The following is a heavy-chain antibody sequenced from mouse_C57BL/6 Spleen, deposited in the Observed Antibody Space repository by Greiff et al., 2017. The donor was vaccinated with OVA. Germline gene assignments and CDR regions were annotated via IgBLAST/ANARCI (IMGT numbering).Heavy chain of an antibody. CDR1: GFTFSDYG. CDR3: ARRIYYYGSSYPDY. J-gene: IGHJ2*01. D-gene: IGHD1-1*01. CDR2: ISSGSSTI. V-gene: IGHV5-17*01. Sequence: EVMLVESGGGLVKPGGSLKLSCAASGFTFSDYGMHWVRQAPEKGLEWVAYISSGSSTIYYADTVKGRFTISRDNAKNTLFLQMTSLRSEDTAMYYCARRIYYYGSSYPDYWGQGTTLTVSS.